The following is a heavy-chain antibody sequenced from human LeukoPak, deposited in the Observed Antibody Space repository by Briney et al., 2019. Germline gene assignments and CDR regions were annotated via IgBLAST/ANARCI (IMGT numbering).Heavy chain of an antibody. Sequence: PGGSLRLSRAASGFTFSDYYMSWIRQAPGKGLEWVSYISSSGSTIYYADSVKGRFTISRDNAKNSLYLQMNSLRAEDTAVYYCATWGSIAVAGHHYWGQGTLVTVSS. CDR1: GFTFSDYY. CDR2: ISSSGSTI. V-gene: IGHV3-11*04. CDR3: ATWGSIAVAGHHY. J-gene: IGHJ4*02. D-gene: IGHD6-19*01.